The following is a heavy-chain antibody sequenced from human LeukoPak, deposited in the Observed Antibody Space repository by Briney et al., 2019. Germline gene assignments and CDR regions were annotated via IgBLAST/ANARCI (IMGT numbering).Heavy chain of an antibody. CDR3: AGRRGWYEYYFDY. CDR1: GGSFSGYY. Sequence: PSETLSLTCAVYGGSFSGYYWSWIRQPPGKGLEWIGEINHSGSTNYNPSLKSRVTISVDTSKNQFSLKLSSVTAADTAVYYCAGRRGWYEYYFDYWGQGTLVTVSS. V-gene: IGHV4-34*01. CDR2: INHSGST. D-gene: IGHD6-19*01. J-gene: IGHJ4*02.